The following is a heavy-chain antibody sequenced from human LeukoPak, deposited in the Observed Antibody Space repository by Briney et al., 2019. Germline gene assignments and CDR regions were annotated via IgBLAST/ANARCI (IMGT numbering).Heavy chain of an antibody. CDR2: IWYGGSNK. Sequence: PGRSLRLSCAASGFTFSSYGMHWVRQAPGKGLEWVAVIWYGGSNKYYADSVKGRFTISRDNSKNTLYLQMNSLRAEDTAVYYCARDRDFDWLSNYPFDYWGQGTLVTVSS. V-gene: IGHV3-33*08. J-gene: IGHJ4*02. CDR3: ARDRDFDWLSNYPFDY. CDR1: GFTFSSYG. D-gene: IGHD3-9*01.